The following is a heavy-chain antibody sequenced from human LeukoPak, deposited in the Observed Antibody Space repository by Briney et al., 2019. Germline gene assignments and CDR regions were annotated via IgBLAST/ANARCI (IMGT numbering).Heavy chain of an antibody. CDR1: GGSISSYY. CDR3: ARQIRYSGYDYAFDI. J-gene: IGHJ3*02. D-gene: IGHD5-12*01. CDR2: IYYSGST. Sequence: SETLSLTCTVSGGSISSYYWSWIRQPPGKGLEWIGYIYYSGSTKYNPSLKSRVTISVDTSKNQISLKLSSVTAADTAVYYCARQIRYSGYDYAFDIWGQGTMVTVSS. V-gene: IGHV4-59*08.